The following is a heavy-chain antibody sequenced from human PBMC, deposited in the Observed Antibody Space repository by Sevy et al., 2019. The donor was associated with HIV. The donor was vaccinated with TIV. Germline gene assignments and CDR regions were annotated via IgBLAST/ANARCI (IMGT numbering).Heavy chain of an antibody. Sequence: LETLSLTCTVSGGSISSYYWSWIRQPPGKGLEWIGYIYYSGSTNYNPSLKSRVTISVDTSKNQFSLKLSSVTAADTAVYYCATTENYDFWSGSYYYYGMDVWGQGTTVTVSS. CDR3: ATTENYDFWSGSYYYYGMDV. CDR1: GGSISSYY. CDR2: IYYSGST. D-gene: IGHD3-3*01. V-gene: IGHV4-59*01. J-gene: IGHJ6*02.